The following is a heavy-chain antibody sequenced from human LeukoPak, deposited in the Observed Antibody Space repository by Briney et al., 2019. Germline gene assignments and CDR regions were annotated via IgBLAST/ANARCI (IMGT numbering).Heavy chain of an antibody. CDR3: ARGSPPGD. J-gene: IGHJ4*02. V-gene: IGHV3-11*05. Sequence: PGGSLILSCAASGFTFSDYYMTWIRRAPGKGLEWVSYISSSSGFTKYADSVRGRFTISRDNAKNSLYLQMNTLRVDDTAVYYCARGSPPGDWGQGTLVTVSS. CDR2: ISSSSGFT. CDR1: GFTFSDYY. D-gene: IGHD3-16*01.